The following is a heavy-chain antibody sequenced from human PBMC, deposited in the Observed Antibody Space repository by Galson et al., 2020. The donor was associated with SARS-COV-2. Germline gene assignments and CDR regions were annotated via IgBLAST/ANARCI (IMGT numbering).Heavy chain of an antibody. Sequence: SETLSLTCTVSGYSVSTTNYWGWVRQPPGRGLEWVGSVYPSGTAYYNPSLKSRVTISVDTSKNQFSLRLDFVTAADTALYYCARQGVNMIVLVTVPGWYFDLWGRGTLVTVSS. D-gene: IGHD3-22*01. CDR1: GYSVSTTNY. V-gene: IGHV4-38-2*02. CDR3: ARQGVNMIVLVTVPGWYFDL. CDR2: VYPSGTA. J-gene: IGHJ2*01.